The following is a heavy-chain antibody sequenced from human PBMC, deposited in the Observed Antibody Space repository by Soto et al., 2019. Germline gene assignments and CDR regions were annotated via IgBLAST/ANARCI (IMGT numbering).Heavy chain of an antibody. Sequence: GGSLRLSCEGSGFTFNDYYMTWIRQAPGKGLEWVAYINTLSTAIYYADSVKGRFTISRNNAKNSLYLQMNGLRAEDTATYYCARRLRGQLRPLDSWGRGTLVTGSS. J-gene: IGHJ4*02. CDR3: ARRLRGQLRPLDS. D-gene: IGHD1-1*01. V-gene: IGHV3-11*01. CDR1: GFTFNDYY. CDR2: INTLSTAI.